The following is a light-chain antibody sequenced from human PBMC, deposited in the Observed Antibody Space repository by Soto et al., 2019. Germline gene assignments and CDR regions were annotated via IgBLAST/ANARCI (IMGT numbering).Light chain of an antibody. Sequence: PGTLSLSPGERATLSRRASQSVSSSYLAWYQQKPGQAPRLLIYGASTRATGIPARFSGSGSGTEFTLTISSLQSEDFAVDYCTQYNNWPRTFGQGTKVDIK. V-gene: IGKV3-15*01. CDR1: QSVSSSY. CDR2: GAS. CDR3: TQYNNWPRT. J-gene: IGKJ1*01.